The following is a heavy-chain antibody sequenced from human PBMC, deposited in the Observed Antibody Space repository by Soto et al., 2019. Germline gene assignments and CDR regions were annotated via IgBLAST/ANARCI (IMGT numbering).Heavy chain of an antibody. D-gene: IGHD2-15*01. V-gene: IGHV1-18*01. CDR3: AREVVAPYCVYAMDV. CDR2: ISTYNGDT. Sequence: QVQLVQSGAEVKKPGASVKVSCKAPGYTFTRSGISWVRQAPGQGLEWMGWISTYNGDTNYAQTFQGRVTMTTDTSTSTVHMEVRSLRSDDTAVYYCAREVVAPYCVYAMDVWGEGTPGTVSS. J-gene: IGHJ6*04. CDR1: GYTFTRSG.